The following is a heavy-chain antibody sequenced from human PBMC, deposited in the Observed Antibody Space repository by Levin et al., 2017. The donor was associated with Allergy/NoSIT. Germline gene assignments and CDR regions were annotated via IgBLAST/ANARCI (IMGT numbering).Heavy chain of an antibody. V-gene: IGHV3-23*01. CDR1: GFTFSSFG. CDR2: ISGSTGTT. D-gene: IGHD4/OR15-4a*01. J-gene: IGHJ4*02. Sequence: GGSLRLSCAASGFTFSSFGMSWVRQAPGKGLEWVSGISGSTGTTSYADSVKGRFTISRDNSKNMVSLQMNSLRAEDTAVYFCAKGHYDNGPDYYFVYWGQGTLVTVSS. CDR3: AKGHYDNGPDYYFVY.